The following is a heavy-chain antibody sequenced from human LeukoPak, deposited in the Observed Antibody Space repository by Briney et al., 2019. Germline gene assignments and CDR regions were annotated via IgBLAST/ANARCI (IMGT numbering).Heavy chain of an antibody. D-gene: IGHD3-10*01. CDR3: ARGSTMVRGVTFLSPNWFDP. J-gene: IGHJ5*02. V-gene: IGHV1-2*02. Sequence: ASVKVSCKASGYTFTGYYMHWVRQAPGQGLEWMGWINPNSGGTNYAQKFQGRVTMTRDTSISTAYMELSRLRSDDTAVYYCARGSTMVRGVTFLSPNWFDPWGQGTLVTVSS. CDR2: INPNSGGT. CDR1: GYTFTGYY.